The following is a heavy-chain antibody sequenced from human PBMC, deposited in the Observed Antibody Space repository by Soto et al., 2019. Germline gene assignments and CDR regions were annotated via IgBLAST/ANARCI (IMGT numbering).Heavy chain of an antibody. Sequence: PGGSLRLSCAASGFTFRSNWMSWVRQAPGWGLEWVANIKPDGSGKYYLDSVRGRFTISRDNAENSLFLQIDSLRVEDTAVYYCARDVGVQELDYWGQGTLVTVSS. CDR3: ARDVGVQELDY. CDR1: GFTFRSNW. D-gene: IGHD6-6*01. J-gene: IGHJ4*02. CDR2: IKPDGSGK. V-gene: IGHV3-7*01.